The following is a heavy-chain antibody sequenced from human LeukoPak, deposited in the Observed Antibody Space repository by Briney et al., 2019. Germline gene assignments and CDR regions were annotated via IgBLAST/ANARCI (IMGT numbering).Heavy chain of an antibody. Sequence: SGGSLRLSCAASGFTFSSYAMSWVRQAPGKGLEWVSAISGSGTNTYYADSVKGRFTISRDNSKNTLYLQMNSLRAEDTAVYYCARDHWTSDAFDIWGQGTMVTVSS. V-gene: IGHV3-23*01. D-gene: IGHD3/OR15-3a*01. CDR1: GFTFSSYA. CDR3: ARDHWTSDAFDI. J-gene: IGHJ3*02. CDR2: ISGSGTNT.